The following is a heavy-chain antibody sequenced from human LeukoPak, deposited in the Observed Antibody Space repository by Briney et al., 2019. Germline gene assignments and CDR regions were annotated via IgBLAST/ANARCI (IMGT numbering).Heavy chain of an antibody. CDR2: INHSGST. CDR3: ARSIDFDY. J-gene: IGHJ4*02. Sequence: SETLSLTCAVYGGSFSGYYWSWIRQPPGKGLEWIGEINHSGSTNYNPSLKSRVTISVDTSKNQFSLKLSSVTAADTAVYYCARSIDFDYWGQGTLVTVSS. V-gene: IGHV4-34*01. D-gene: IGHD6-6*01. CDR1: GGSFSGYY.